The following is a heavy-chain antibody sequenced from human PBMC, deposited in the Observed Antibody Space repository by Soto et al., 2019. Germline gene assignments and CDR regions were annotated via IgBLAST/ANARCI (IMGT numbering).Heavy chain of an antibody. CDR1: GGSISSSSYY. CDR3: ARHVPPRTMVRGVIYYFDY. J-gene: IGHJ4*02. V-gene: IGHV4-39*01. Sequence: SETLSLTCTVSGGSISSSSYYWGWIRQPPGKGLEWIGSIYYSGSTYYNPSLKSRVTISVDTSKNQFSLKLSSVTAADTAVCYCARHVPPRTMVRGVIYYFDYWGQGTLVTVSS. D-gene: IGHD3-10*01. CDR2: IYYSGST.